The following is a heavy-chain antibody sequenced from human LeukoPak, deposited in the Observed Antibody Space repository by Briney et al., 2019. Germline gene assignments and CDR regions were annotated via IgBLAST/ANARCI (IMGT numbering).Heavy chain of an antibody. D-gene: IGHD1-26*01. Sequence: GGSLRLSCAASGFTFNSYGLHWVRQAPGKGLEWVAVISYDGGNKYYVDSVKGRFTISRDNAKNSLYLQMNSLRAEDTAVYYCARDLGSGSYNYYMDVWGKGTTVTVSS. J-gene: IGHJ6*03. CDR2: ISYDGGNK. V-gene: IGHV3-30*03. CDR3: ARDLGSGSYNYYMDV. CDR1: GFTFNSYG.